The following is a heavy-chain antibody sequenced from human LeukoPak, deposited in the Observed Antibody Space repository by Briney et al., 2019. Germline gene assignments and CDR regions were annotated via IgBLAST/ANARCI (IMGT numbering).Heavy chain of an antibody. CDR3: GRAFPPLRTASAGDL. Sequence: GGSLRLSCAASGFTFSSYTMNWVRQAPGKGLEWVASISGGGTYIYYVDSVKGRFTISRDNAMNSVFLQMNSLGVDDTAVYYCGRAFPPLRTASAGDLWGQGTLVTVSS. CDR1: GFTFSSYT. D-gene: IGHD3-16*01. J-gene: IGHJ4*02. CDR2: ISGGGTYI. V-gene: IGHV3-21*01.